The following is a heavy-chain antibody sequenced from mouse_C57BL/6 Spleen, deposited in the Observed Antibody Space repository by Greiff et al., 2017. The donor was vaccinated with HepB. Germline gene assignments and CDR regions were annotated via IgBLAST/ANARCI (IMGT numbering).Heavy chain of an antibody. CDR1: GFNIKDYY. CDR2: IDPEDGAT. V-gene: IGHV14-2*01. J-gene: IGHJ2*01. D-gene: IGHD2-2*01. CDR3: AREGDGYDGVLDY. Sequence: VQLKQSGAELVKPGASVKLSCTASGFNIKDYYMHWVKQRTEQGLEWIGRIDPEDGATKYAPKCLGKATITADTSSNTAYLQLSSLTSEDTAVYYCAREGDGYDGVLDYWGEGTTRTVSS.